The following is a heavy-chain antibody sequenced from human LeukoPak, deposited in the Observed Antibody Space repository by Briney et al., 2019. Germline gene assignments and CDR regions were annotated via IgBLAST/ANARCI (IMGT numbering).Heavy chain of an antibody. CDR1: GFTFSSYA. CDR3: AKDLSSGSRRAY. Sequence: GGSLRLSCAASGFTFSSYAMSWVRQAPGKGLEWVSSISSSSSYIYYADSVKGRFTISRDNSKNTLYLQMNSLRAEDTGVYYCAKDLSSGSRRAYWGQGTLVTVSS. D-gene: IGHD6-19*01. CDR2: ISSSSSYI. V-gene: IGHV3-21*01. J-gene: IGHJ4*02.